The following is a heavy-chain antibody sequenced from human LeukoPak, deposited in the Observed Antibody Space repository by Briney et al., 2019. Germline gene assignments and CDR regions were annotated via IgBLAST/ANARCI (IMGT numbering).Heavy chain of an antibody. CDR1: GYTFTGYY. V-gene: IGHV1-2*02. Sequence: ASVTVSCTASGYTFTGYYMHWVRQAPGQGLEWMGWINPNSGGTNYAQKFEGRVTMTRDTSISTAYMELSRLRSDDTAVYYCARDELRYYDFWSGYYTENGYWGQGTLVTVSS. CDR2: INPNSGGT. D-gene: IGHD3-3*01. J-gene: IGHJ4*02. CDR3: ARDELRYYDFWSGYYTENGY.